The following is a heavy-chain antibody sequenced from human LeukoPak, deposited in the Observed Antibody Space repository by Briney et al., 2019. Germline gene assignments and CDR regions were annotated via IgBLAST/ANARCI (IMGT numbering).Heavy chain of an antibody. J-gene: IGHJ4*02. CDR2: IYHSGST. D-gene: IGHD3-22*01. Sequence: SQTLSLTCAVSGGSSSSGGYSWSWIRQPPGKGLEWIGYIYHSGSTYYNPSLKSRVAISVDRSKNQFSLKLSSVTAADTAVYYCARESSGYFDYWGQGTLVTVSS. CDR1: GGSSSSGGYS. CDR3: ARESSGYFDY. V-gene: IGHV4-30-2*01.